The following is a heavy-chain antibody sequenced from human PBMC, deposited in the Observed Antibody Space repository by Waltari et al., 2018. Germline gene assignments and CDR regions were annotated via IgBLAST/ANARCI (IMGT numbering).Heavy chain of an antibody. J-gene: IGHJ5*02. CDR3: AHSTQVGSWYKQKVNWFDP. V-gene: IGHV2-5*01. Sequence: QITLKESGPTLVKPTQTLTLTCTFSGFSLSTSGVGVGWIRQPPGKALEWLALIYWKDDKRYSPALKSRLTITKETSKNQVVLTMTNMDPVDTATYYCAHSTQVGSWYKQKVNWFDPWGQGTLVTVSS. CDR1: GFSLSTSGVG. D-gene: IGHD6-13*01. CDR2: IYWKDDK.